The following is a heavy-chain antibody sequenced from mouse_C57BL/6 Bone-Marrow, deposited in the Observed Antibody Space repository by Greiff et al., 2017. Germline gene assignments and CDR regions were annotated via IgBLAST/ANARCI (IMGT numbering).Heavy chain of an antibody. CDR3: ARRGDCYWYFDV. Sequence: EVQVVESGGDLVKPGGSLKLSCAASGFTFSSYGMSWVRPTPDKRLEWVATISSGGSYTYYPDSVKGRFTISRDNAKNTLYLQMSSLKSEDTAMYYCARRGDCYWYFDVWGTGTTVTVSA. CDR2: ISSGGSYT. V-gene: IGHV5-6*01. J-gene: IGHJ1*03. CDR1: GFTFSSYG.